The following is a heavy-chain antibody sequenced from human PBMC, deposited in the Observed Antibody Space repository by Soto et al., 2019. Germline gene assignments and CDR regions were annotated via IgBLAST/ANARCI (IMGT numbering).Heavy chain of an antibody. V-gene: IGHV4-30-2*01. CDR2: IYHSGST. D-gene: IGHD3-22*01. CDR3: ATSSGYYYAWFDP. Sequence: AVSGGSISSGGYSWSWIRQPPGKGLEWIGYIYHSGSTYYNPSLKSRVTISVDRSKNQFSLKLSSVTAADTAVYYCATSSGYYYAWFDPWGQGTLVTVSS. CDR1: GGSISSGGYS. J-gene: IGHJ5*02.